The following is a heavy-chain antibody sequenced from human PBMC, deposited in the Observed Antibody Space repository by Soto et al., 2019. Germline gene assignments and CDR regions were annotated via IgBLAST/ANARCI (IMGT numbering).Heavy chain of an antibody. CDR1: GFTFSSYG. V-gene: IGHV3-30*18. J-gene: IGHJ4*02. Sequence: GGSLRLSCAASGFTFSSYGMHWVRQAPGKGLEWVAVISYDGSNKYYADSVKGRFTISRDNSKNTLYLQMNSLRAEDTAVYYCAKDRDRLRYGDYNFDYWGQGTLVTVSS. D-gene: IGHD4-17*01. CDR2: ISYDGSNK. CDR3: AKDRDRLRYGDYNFDY.